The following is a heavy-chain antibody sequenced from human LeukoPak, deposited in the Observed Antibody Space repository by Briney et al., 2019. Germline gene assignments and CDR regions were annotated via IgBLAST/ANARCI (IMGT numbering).Heavy chain of an antibody. Sequence: KTSETLSLTCTVSGVSVSSFYWTWTRQPAGKGLEWIGRIYATGNTNFNPSLKSRVTMSIDTSKNQFSLKLSSVTAADTAVYYCARDDYDDSTRGIGYWGQGTLVTVSS. D-gene: IGHD4-17*01. CDR3: ARDDYDDSTRGIGY. CDR1: GVSVSSFY. CDR2: IYATGNT. V-gene: IGHV4-4*07. J-gene: IGHJ4*02.